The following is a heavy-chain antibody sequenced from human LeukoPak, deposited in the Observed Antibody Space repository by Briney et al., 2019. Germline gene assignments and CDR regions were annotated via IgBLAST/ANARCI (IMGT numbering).Heavy chain of an antibody. V-gene: IGHV3-23*01. J-gene: IGHJ4*02. CDR2: ISGSGGST. CDR3: AKDQHSSGWYVADY. D-gene: IGHD6-19*01. Sequence: AGGSLILSCPASGFTLNNYAMSWVRQAPGKGLEWVSAISGSGGSTYYADSVRGRFTISRDNSKNTLSLEMNSLRAEDTAVYYCAKDQHSSGWYVADYWGQGTLVTVSS. CDR1: GFTLNNYA.